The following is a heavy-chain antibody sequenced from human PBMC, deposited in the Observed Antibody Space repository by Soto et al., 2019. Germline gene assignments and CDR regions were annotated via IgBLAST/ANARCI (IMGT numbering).Heavy chain of an antibody. CDR3: ARGSAGRFLGGYYGVDV. Sequence: QVQLQESGPRLLKPSETLSLTCTVSGGSIKSGAYHWNWIRQHPGKGLDWIGYIYFTGDTYYNSSLESRLNISLDTSKNQFSLRLTSVTAADTAVYYCARGSAGRFLGGYYGVDVWGQGTTVTVSS. J-gene: IGHJ6*02. V-gene: IGHV4-31*03. CDR2: IYFTGDT. D-gene: IGHD3-3*01. CDR1: GGSIKSGAYH.